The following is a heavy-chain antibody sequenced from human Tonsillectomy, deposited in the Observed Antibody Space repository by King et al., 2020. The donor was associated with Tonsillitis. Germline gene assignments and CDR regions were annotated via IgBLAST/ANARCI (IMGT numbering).Heavy chain of an antibody. V-gene: IGHV3-23*04. D-gene: IGHD3-10*02. CDR1: GFTFSSYA. CDR2: ISGSGGST. J-gene: IGHJ6*02. CDR3: AKDCFCSSSYYDGIDV. Sequence: VQLVESGGGLVQPGGSLRLSCAASGFTFSSYAMSWVRQAPGKGLEWVSAISGSGGSTYYADSVKGRFTISRDNSKNTLYLQMNSLRAEDTAVYYCAKDCFCSSSYYDGIDVWGQGTTVTVSS.